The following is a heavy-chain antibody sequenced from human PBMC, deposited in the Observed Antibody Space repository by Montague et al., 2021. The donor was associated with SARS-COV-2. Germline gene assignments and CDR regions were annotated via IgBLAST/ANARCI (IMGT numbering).Heavy chain of an antibody. V-gene: IGHV3-33*01. CDR2: IWYDGSKN. J-gene: IGHJ6*02. CDR1: GFTFSSYG. D-gene: IGHD6-13*01. CDR3: ARDSSSGSDWYYYYGMDV. Sequence: SLRLSCAASGFTFSSYGMHWVRQAPGKGLEWVAIIWYDGSKNYYXDSVKGRFTISRDNSKNTLYLQMNTLRAEDTAVYYCARDSSSGSDWYYYYGMDVWGQGTTATVSS.